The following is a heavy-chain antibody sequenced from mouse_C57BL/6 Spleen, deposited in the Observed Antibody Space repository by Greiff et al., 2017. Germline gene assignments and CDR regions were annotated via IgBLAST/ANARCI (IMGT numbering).Heavy chain of an antibody. CDR2: IRNKANGYTT. J-gene: IGHJ2*01. Sequence: EVKLVESGGGLVQPGGSLSLSCAASGFTFTDYYMSWVRQPPGKALEWLGFIRNKANGYTTEYSASVKGRFTISRDNSQSILYLQMNALRAEDSATYYCARLLRYFDYWGQGTTLTVSS. CDR1: GFTFTDYY. V-gene: IGHV7-3*01. D-gene: IGHD1-1*01. CDR3: ARLLRYFDY.